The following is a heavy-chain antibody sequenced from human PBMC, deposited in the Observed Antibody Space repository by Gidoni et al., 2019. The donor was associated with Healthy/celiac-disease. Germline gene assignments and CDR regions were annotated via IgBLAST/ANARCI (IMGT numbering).Heavy chain of an antibody. Sequence: DYAAPVKGRFTISRDDSKNTLYLQMNSLKTEDTAVYYCTTDSVMVIDYWGQGTLVTVSS. CDR3: TTDSVMVIDY. D-gene: IGHD5-18*01. J-gene: IGHJ4*02. V-gene: IGHV3-15*01.